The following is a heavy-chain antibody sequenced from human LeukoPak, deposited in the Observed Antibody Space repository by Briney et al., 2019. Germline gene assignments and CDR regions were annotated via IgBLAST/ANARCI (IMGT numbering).Heavy chain of an antibody. D-gene: IGHD1/OR15-1a*01. CDR2: INPSGDSV. V-gene: IGHV1-46*01. Sequence: ASVKVSCKASGYTFSNYHMHWVRQARGQGLEWMGIINPSGDSVKYAQKFQGRVTMTRDTSTSTVYMELDSLTSEDTAVCYCARDVITTTTSAVLDYWGQGTLVSVSS. CDR3: ARDVITTTTSAVLDY. J-gene: IGHJ4*02. CDR1: GYTFSNYH.